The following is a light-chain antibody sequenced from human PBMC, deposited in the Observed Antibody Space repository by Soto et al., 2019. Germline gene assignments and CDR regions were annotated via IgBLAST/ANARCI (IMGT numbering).Light chain of an antibody. CDR1: QGISSW. J-gene: IGKJ4*01. CDR2: AAS. Sequence: DIQMTQSPSSVSASVGDRVTITCRASQGISSWLAWHQQKPGKAPKLLIYAASSLQSGVPSRFSGSGSGTDFTLTISSLQSEDFATYYCQQANSFPLTFGGGTKVEIK. CDR3: QQANSFPLT. V-gene: IGKV1-12*01.